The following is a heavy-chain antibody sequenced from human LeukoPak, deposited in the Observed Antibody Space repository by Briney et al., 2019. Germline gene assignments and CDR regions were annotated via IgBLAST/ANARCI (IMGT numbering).Heavy chain of an antibody. CDR2: VYHSGTT. CDR3: ARASGITGTKGPFDP. D-gene: IGHD1-7*01. V-gene: IGHV4-38-2*02. Sequence: SETLSLTCTVSGYSISSGYYWGWIRQPPGKGLEWIGSVYHSGTTYYNPSLKSRVTISVDTSKNQFSLKLTSVTAADTAVYYCARASGITGTKGPFDPWGQGTLVTVSS. CDR1: GYSISSGYY. J-gene: IGHJ5*02.